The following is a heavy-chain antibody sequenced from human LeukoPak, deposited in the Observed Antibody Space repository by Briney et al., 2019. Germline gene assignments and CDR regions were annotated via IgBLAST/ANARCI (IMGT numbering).Heavy chain of an antibody. J-gene: IGHJ6*03. D-gene: IGHD6-6*01. V-gene: IGHV1-69*05. Sequence: ASVKVSCKASGGTFSSYAISWVRQAPGQGLEWMGGIIPIFGTANYAQKFQVRVTITTDESASTAYMELSSLRSEDTAVYYCARGVWQTLHSAYYYYYMDVWGKGTTVTVSS. CDR2: IIPIFGTA. CDR1: GGTFSSYA. CDR3: ARGVWQTLHSAYYYYYMDV.